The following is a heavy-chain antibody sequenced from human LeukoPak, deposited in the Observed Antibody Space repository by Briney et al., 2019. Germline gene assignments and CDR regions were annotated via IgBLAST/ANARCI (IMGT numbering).Heavy chain of an antibody. Sequence: KTSETLSLTCTVSGYSISRGYSWGWIRQPPGKGLEWIGNIYHSGSTNYNPSLKSRVTISVDTSKNQFSLKLSSVTAADTAVYYCARSAPLGYSYGYHFDYWGQGTLVTVSS. V-gene: IGHV4-38-2*02. CDR3: ARSAPLGYSYGYHFDY. CDR2: IYHSGST. D-gene: IGHD5-18*01. J-gene: IGHJ4*02. CDR1: GYSISRGYS.